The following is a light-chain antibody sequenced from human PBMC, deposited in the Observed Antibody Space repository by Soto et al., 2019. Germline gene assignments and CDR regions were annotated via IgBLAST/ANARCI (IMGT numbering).Light chain of an antibody. CDR1: SSDVGAYHF. CDR3: SSHTTSNTRV. J-gene: IGLJ1*01. Sequence: QSALTQPASVSGSPGQSIAISCTGTSSDVGAYHFVSWYQQHPDKAPKLLIYEVSNRPSGVSDRFSGSKSVNTATLTISGLQAEDEADYYCSSHTTSNTRVFGTGTKVTVL. V-gene: IGLV2-14*03. CDR2: EVS.